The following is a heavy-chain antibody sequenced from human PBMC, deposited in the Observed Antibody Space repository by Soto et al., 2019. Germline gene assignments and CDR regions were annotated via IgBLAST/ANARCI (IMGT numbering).Heavy chain of an antibody. D-gene: IGHD3-16*01. V-gene: IGHV1-2*02. CDR3: AGEGRGQIFAHFDS. Sequence: GASVKVSCKASGYTITGYYMHWMRQAPGQGLEWMGWINPNSGATNYAQKFQGRVTMTKDTSIRTFYMDLSSLRSDDTAVYYCAGEGRGQIFAHFDSWGQGXLVTVPS. J-gene: IGHJ4*02. CDR1: GYTITGYY. CDR2: INPNSGAT.